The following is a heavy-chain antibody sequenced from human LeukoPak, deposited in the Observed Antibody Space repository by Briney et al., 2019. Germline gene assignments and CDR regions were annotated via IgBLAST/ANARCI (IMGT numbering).Heavy chain of an antibody. CDR2: IYPGDSDT. J-gene: IGHJ3*02. CDR1: GYSFTSYW. CDR3: ARGGAVAGPDDDFDI. Sequence: GESVKISCKGSGYSFTSYWIGWVRQMPGKGLEWMGIIYPGDSDTRYSPSFQGQVTISADKSISTAYLQWSSLKASDTAMYYCARGGAVAGPDDDFDIWGQGTMVTVSS. V-gene: IGHV5-51*01. D-gene: IGHD6-19*01.